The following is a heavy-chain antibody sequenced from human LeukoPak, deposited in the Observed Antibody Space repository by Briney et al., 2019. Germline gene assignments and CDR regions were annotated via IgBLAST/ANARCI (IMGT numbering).Heavy chain of an antibody. Sequence: GGSLRLSCTASGFTFSSHWMTWVRQPPGKGLGWVANIKEDGSVKYYVDSVKGRFSISRDNTKSALYLQMDSLRADDAAVYFCARDSTWRLDYWGQGTLITVSS. J-gene: IGHJ4*02. V-gene: IGHV3-7*03. CDR3: ARDSTWRLDY. CDR2: IKEDGSVK. CDR1: GFTFSSHW. D-gene: IGHD5-12*01.